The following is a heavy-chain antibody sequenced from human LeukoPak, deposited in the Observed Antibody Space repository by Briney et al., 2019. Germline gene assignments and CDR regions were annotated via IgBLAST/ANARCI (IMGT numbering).Heavy chain of an antibody. CDR2: ISYDGSNK. CDR1: GFTFSSYG. J-gene: IGHJ4*02. CDR3: AKDRGSWTDLSGYYFDY. V-gene: IGHV3-30*18. Sequence: GGSLRLSCAASGFTFSSYGMHWVRQAPGKGLEWVAVISYDGSNKYYADSVKGRFTISRDNSKNTLYLQVNSLRAEDTALYYCAKDRGSWTDLSGYYFDYWGQGTLVTVSS. D-gene: IGHD6-13*01.